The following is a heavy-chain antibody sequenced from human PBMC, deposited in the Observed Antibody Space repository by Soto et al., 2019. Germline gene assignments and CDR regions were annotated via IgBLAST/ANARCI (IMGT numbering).Heavy chain of an antibody. D-gene: IGHD3-10*01. CDR3: ARDYYYGSGNYYRADYYHYGMDV. CDR1: GFTVTSYY. CDR2: TYTGGNT. J-gene: IGHJ6*02. V-gene: IGHV3-53*01. Sequence: PGGSLRLSCAASGFTVTSYYMSWVRQAPGKGLEWVSLTYTGGNTNYADSVKGRFTISRDNSKNTLYLQMNSLRAEDTAVYYCARDYYYGSGNYYRADYYHYGMDVWGQGTTVTVSS.